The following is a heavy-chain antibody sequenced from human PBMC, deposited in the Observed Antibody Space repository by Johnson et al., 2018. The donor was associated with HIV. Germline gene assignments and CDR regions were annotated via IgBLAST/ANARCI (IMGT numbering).Heavy chain of an antibody. V-gene: IGHV3-7*01. D-gene: IGHD5-12*01. J-gene: IGHJ3*01. CDR3: ARYPIRDDAFDV. CDR1: GFMFRSFW. CDR2: IKQDGTES. Sequence: VQLVESGGGLVRPGGSLRLSCAASGFMFRSFWMTWVRQAPGMGLEWVANIKQDGTESYYVDSVQGRFTISRDNAKNSLYLQMNSLGVEDTAGYYCARYPIRDDAFDVWGQGTMVTVSS.